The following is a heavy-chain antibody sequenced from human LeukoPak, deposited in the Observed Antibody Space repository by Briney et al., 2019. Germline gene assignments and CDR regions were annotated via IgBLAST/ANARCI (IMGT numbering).Heavy chain of an antibody. V-gene: IGHV4-39*07. Sequence: SETLSLICTVSGGSISTISSSSHFWWGWIRQPPGKGLEWIGRIYTSGSTNYNPSLKSRVTMSVDTSKNQFSLKLGSVTAADTAVYYCARSHVWFDPWGQGTLVTVSS. CDR2: IYTSGST. CDR1: GGSISTISSSSHF. CDR3: ARSHVWFDP. J-gene: IGHJ5*02.